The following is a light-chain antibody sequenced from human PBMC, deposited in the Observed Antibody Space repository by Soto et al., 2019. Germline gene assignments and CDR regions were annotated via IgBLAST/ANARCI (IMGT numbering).Light chain of an antibody. CDR3: QQSYSTLLIT. CDR2: GTS. J-gene: IGKJ5*01. Sequence: DIQMTQSPSFLSASVGDRVTISCRASQAINTYLNWYQQKPGKAPKLLIYGTSDLQNGVPSRFSGGGSGTDVTLTISSLQPEDFATVYCQQSYSTLLITFGQGTRLEV. V-gene: IGKV1-39*01. CDR1: QAINTY.